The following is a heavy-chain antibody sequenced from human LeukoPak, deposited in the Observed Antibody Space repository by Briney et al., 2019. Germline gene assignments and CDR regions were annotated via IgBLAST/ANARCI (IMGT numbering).Heavy chain of an antibody. Sequence: AASVKVSCKAPGYTFTNYALSWVRQAPGQGLEWLGWISGYNGKTNYAQKLQGRVTMTTDTSTSTAYLDLRGLRSDDTALYYCATNAGGVCTSTRCYVLWGQGTLVTVSS. CDR3: ATNAGGVCTSTRCYVL. D-gene: IGHD2-2*01. J-gene: IGHJ4*02. CDR2: ISGYNGKT. CDR1: GYTFTNYA. V-gene: IGHV1-18*01.